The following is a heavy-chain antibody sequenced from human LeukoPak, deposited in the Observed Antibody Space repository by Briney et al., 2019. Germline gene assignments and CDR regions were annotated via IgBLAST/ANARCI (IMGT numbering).Heavy chain of an antibody. CDR3: ALFGIYPRAFDI. CDR1: GFSFSSFS. CDR2: VSYEGSNK. Sequence: PGGSLRLSCAASGFSFSSFSMNWVRQAPGKGLEWVSVVSYEGSNKYYADSVKGRFTISRDNSKNTLYLQMNSLRAEDTAVYYCALFGIYPRAFDIWGQGTMVTVSS. J-gene: IGHJ3*02. D-gene: IGHD3-3*01. V-gene: IGHV3-30*04.